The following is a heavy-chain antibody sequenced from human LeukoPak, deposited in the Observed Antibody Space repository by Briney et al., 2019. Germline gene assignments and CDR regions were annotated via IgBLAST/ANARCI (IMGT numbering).Heavy chain of an antibody. Sequence: SETLSLXCTVSGGSISSGSYYWSWNRQPAGKGLEWIGRIYTSGITNYNPSLKSRVTISVDTSKNQFSLKLSSVTAADTAVYYCASPPAGYSSSWYGNWGQGTLVTVSS. J-gene: IGHJ4*02. CDR1: GGSISSGSYY. CDR2: IYTSGIT. D-gene: IGHD6-13*01. V-gene: IGHV4-61*02. CDR3: ASPPAGYSSSWYGN.